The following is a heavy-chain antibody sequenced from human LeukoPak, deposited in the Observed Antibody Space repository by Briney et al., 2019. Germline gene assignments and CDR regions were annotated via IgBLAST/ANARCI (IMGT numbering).Heavy chain of an antibody. Sequence: GGSLRLSCAASGFTFSSYEMNWVRQAPGKGLEWVSYISSSGSTRYYADSVKGRFTISRDNAKNSLYLQMNSLRAEDTDVYYCARKLGTTRDYWGQGTLVTVSS. CDR2: ISSSGSTR. D-gene: IGHD1-7*01. CDR1: GFTFSSYE. CDR3: ARKLGTTRDY. V-gene: IGHV3-48*03. J-gene: IGHJ4*02.